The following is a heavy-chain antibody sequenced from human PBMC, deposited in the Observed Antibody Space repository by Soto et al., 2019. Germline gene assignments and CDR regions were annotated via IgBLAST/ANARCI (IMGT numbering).Heavy chain of an antibody. CDR1: GYTFTSYG. D-gene: IGHD3-3*01. V-gene: IGHV1-18*01. Sequence: ASVKVSCKASGYTFTSYGISWVRQAPGQGLEWMGWISAYNGNTNYAQKLQGRGTMTTDTSTSTAYRELRSLRSDDTAVYYCARGRFLEWFPDYYYYYGMDVWGQVTTVTVSS. CDR3: ARGRFLEWFPDYYYYYGMDV. J-gene: IGHJ6*02. CDR2: ISAYNGNT.